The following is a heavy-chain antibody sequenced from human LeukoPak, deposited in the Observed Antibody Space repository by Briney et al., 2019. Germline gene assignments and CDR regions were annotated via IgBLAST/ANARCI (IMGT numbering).Heavy chain of an antibody. CDR2: IGTIGDT. J-gene: IGHJ4*02. Sequence: PGGSLRLSCAASGFTFSTYDMHWVRQVSGKGLEWVSSIGTIGDTFYPGSVKGRFSVSRGNSKNTLYLQMNSLRAEDTALYYCARNISSGWYVDYWGPGTLVTVSS. CDR1: GFTFSTYD. CDR3: ARNISSGWYVDY. D-gene: IGHD6-19*01. V-gene: IGHV3-13*01.